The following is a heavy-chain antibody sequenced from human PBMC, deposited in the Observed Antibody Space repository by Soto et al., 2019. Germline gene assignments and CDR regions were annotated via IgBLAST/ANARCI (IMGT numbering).Heavy chain of an antibody. D-gene: IGHD3-10*01. J-gene: IGHJ6*02. V-gene: IGHV1-69*13. CDR2: IIPIFGTA. CDR1: GGTFSSYA. CDR3: ASGGVVRGPAEYYYYYYGMDA. Sequence: SVKVSCKASGGTFSSYAISWVRQAPGQGLEWMGGIIPIFGTANYAQKFQGRVTITADESTSTAYMELSSLRSEDTAVYYCASGGVVRGPAEYYYYYYGMDAWGQGTTVTVSS.